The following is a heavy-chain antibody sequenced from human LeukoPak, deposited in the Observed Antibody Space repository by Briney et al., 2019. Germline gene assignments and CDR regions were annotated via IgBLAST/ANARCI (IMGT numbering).Heavy chain of an antibody. Sequence: GGSLRLSCAASGFTFSSYAMSWVRQAPGRGLEWVSAISGSGGSTYYADSVKGRFTISRDNSKNTLYLQMNSLRAEDTAVYYCAKGRHYDFWSGSDYWGQGTLVTVSS. CDR3: AKGRHYDFWSGSDY. J-gene: IGHJ4*02. CDR2: ISGSGGST. D-gene: IGHD3-3*01. V-gene: IGHV3-23*01. CDR1: GFTFSSYA.